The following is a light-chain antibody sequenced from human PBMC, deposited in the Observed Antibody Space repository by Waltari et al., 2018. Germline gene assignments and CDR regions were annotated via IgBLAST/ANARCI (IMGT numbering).Light chain of an antibody. CDR2: GAS. CDR3: QQYYSTPGFT. V-gene: IGKV1-NL1*01. Sequence: DIQMTQSPSSLSASVGDRVTITCRASQAISNSLVWYQQKPGKAPKLLLYGASILESGVPSRFSCSGSGANYSLIITGLQPEDFATYYCQQYYSTPGFTFGPGTKVDIK. J-gene: IGKJ3*01. CDR1: QAISNS.